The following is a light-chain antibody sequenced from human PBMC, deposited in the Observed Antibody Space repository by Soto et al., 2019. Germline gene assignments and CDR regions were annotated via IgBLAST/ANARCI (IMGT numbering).Light chain of an antibody. CDR1: QRISNW. V-gene: IGKV1-5*03. Sequence: DIQMTQSPSTLSASVGDRVSITCRASQRISNWLAWYQQKPGKAPKLLIYKASSLESGVPSRFSGSGSGTEFTLTISSLRPDDFATYYCQQYHSWVTFGQGTRLEIK. J-gene: IGKJ5*01. CDR2: KAS. CDR3: QQYHSWVT.